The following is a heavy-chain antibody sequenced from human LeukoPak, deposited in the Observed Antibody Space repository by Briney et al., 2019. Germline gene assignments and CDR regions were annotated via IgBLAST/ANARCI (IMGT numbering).Heavy chain of an antibody. CDR2: IYYSGST. D-gene: IGHD3-10*01. CDR1: GGSISSYY. Sequence: SETLSLTCTVSGGSISSYYWSWLRQPPGKGLEWIGYIYYSGSTNYNPSLKSRVTISVDTSKNQFSLKLSSVTAADTAVYYCARATMAKFDYWGQGTLVTVSS. V-gene: IGHV4-59*08. CDR3: ARATMAKFDY. J-gene: IGHJ4*02.